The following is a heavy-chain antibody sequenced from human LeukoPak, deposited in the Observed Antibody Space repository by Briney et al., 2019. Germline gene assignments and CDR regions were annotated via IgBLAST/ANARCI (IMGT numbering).Heavy chain of an antibody. CDR3: ARHAGADSSGWYYFDC. CDR1: GGSISPYY. D-gene: IGHD6-13*01. V-gene: IGHV4-59*08. Sequence: PSETLSLTCNVSGGSISPYYWSWIRQPPGKGLEWIGYISYSGSANYSPSLKSRVIISVDTSKNQFSLKLTSVTAADAAVYYCARHAGADSSGWYYFDCWGQGNLVTVSS. J-gene: IGHJ4*02. CDR2: ISYSGSA.